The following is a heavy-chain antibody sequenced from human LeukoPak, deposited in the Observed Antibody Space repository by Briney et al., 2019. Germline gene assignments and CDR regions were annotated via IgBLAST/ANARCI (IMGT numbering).Heavy chain of an antibody. V-gene: IGHV4-4*09. J-gene: IGHJ4*02. CDR3: ARLYYDSSGFHRPFFDY. CDR1: GGSVSSYY. D-gene: IGHD3-22*01. Sequence: SETLSLTCSVSGGSVSSYYWSWIRQPPGKGLEWIGYIYTSGSTNYNPSLKSRVTISVDTSKNQFSLKLSSVTAADMAVYYCARLYYDSSGFHRPFFDYWGQGTLVTVSS. CDR2: IYTSGST.